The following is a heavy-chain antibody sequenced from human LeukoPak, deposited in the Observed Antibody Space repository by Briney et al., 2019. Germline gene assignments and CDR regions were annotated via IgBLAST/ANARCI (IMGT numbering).Heavy chain of an antibody. V-gene: IGHV3-23*01. CDR3: AKDRGILPAKYFDY. CDR1: GFSFHNYG. J-gene: IGHJ4*02. Sequence: GGSLRLSCAPSGFSFHNYGMAWFRQAPGKGLEWVSTINNGGENTHYADSVKGRFTISRDNSKNTLSLQMSSLRTEDTAVYYCAKDRGILPAKYFDYWGQGTLVTVSS. CDR2: INNGGENT. D-gene: IGHD3-10*01.